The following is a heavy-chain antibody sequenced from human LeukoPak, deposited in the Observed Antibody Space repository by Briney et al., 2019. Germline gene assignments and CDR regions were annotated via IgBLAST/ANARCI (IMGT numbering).Heavy chain of an antibody. CDR2: IYYSGST. V-gene: IGHV4-39*07. CDR1: GGSISSSNYY. Sequence: SETLSLTCTVSGGSISSSNYYWGWIRQPPGKGLEWIGSIYYSGSTYYNPSLKSRVTISVDTSKNQFSLKLSSVTAADTAVYYCVRRVSSSLVGYMDVWGKGTTVTVSS. D-gene: IGHD1-26*01. J-gene: IGHJ6*03. CDR3: VRRVSSSLVGYMDV.